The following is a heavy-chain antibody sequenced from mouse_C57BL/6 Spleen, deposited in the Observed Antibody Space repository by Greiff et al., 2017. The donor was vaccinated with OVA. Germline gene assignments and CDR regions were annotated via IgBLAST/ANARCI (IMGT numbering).Heavy chain of an antibody. D-gene: IGHD1-1*01. CDR1: GYTFTSYW. J-gene: IGHJ3*01. V-gene: IGHV1-7*01. Sequence: QVQLKQSGAELAKPGASVKLSCKASGYTFTSYWMHWVKQRPGQGLEWIGYINPSSGYTKYNQKFKDKATLTADKSSGTAYMQLSSLTYEDSAVYYCAREGGSSGFAYWGQGTLVTVSA. CDR3: AREGGSSGFAY. CDR2: INPSSGYT.